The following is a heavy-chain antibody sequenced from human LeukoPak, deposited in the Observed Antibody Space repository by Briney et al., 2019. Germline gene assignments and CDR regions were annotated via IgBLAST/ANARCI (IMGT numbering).Heavy chain of an antibody. J-gene: IGHJ2*01. V-gene: IGHV4-59*08. CDR2: IYYSGST. CDR1: GGSISSYY. Sequence: SETLSLTCTVPGGSISSYYWSWIRQPPGKGLEWIGYIYYSGSTNYNPSLKSRVTISVDRSKNQFTLKLNSVTAADTAVYYCAKTTVTSSYWYFDLWGRGTLVTVSS. CDR3: AKTTVTSSYWYFDL. D-gene: IGHD4-17*01.